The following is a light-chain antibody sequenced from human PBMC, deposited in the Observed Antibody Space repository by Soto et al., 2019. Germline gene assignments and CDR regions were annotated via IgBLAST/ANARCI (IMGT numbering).Light chain of an antibody. CDR1: QSFSSY. CDR2: DAT. Sequence: EVVLTQSPVTLSLSPGERAILSCRASQSFSSYLAWYQHNPGQAPRLLIYDATNRAPGIPARFSGSGSGTDFSLTISSLEPEDFAVYYCQQRSGWPPRLTFGGGTKVDIK. J-gene: IGKJ4*01. CDR3: QQRSGWPPRLT. V-gene: IGKV3-11*01.